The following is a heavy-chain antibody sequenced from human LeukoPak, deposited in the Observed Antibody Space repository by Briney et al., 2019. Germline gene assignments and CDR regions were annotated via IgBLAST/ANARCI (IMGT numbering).Heavy chain of an antibody. J-gene: IGHJ4*02. CDR2: ISGSGGST. D-gene: IGHD3-10*01. Sequence: GGSLRLSCAASGFTFGSYAMSWVRQAPGKGLEWVSAISGSGGSTYYADSVRGRFTISRDNSKNTLYLQMNSLRAEDTAVYYCARLEGSGSYYPRYFDYWGQGTLVTVSS. CDR1: GFTFGSYA. V-gene: IGHV3-23*01. CDR3: ARLEGSGSYYPRYFDY.